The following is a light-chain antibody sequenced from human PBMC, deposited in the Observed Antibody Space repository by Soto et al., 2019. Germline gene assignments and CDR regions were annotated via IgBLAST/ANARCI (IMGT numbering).Light chain of an antibody. CDR1: QSVSSY. J-gene: IGKJ5*01. CDR2: GAS. Sequence: EIVLTQSPATLSLSPGERATLSCRASQSVSSYLAWYQQQPGQAPRLLIYGASNRATGIPARFSGSGSGTDFTLTISSLEPEDFAVYYCQQRTNWPLITFGQGTRLEIK. V-gene: IGKV3-11*01. CDR3: QQRTNWPLIT.